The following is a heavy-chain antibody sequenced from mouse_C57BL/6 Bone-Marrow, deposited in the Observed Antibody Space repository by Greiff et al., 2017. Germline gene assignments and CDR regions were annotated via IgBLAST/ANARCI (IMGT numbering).Heavy chain of an antibody. V-gene: IGHV5-4*03. J-gene: IGHJ4*01. Sequence: EVKLMESGGDLVKPGGSLKLSCAASGFTFSSYAMSWVRQTPEKRLEWVATISDGGSYTYYPDNVKGRFTISRDNAKNNLYLQRSHLKSEDTAMYYCARGTGPYWGQGTSVTVSS. CDR1: GFTFSSYA. CDR3: ARGTGPY. CDR2: ISDGGSYT. D-gene: IGHD4-1*01.